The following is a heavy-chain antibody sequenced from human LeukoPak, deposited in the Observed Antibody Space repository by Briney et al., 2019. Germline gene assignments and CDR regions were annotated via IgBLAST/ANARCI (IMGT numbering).Heavy chain of an antibody. CDR1: GYTFTSYG. D-gene: IGHD3-3*01. Sequence: GASVKVSCKASGYTFTSYGISWVRQAPGQGLEWMGWISAYNGNTNYAQKLQGRVTMTTDTSTSTAYMELRSLRSDDAAVYYCARDLIDFWSGYYPPCGGYWGQGTLVTVSS. J-gene: IGHJ4*02. V-gene: IGHV1-18*01. CDR3: ARDLIDFWSGYYPPCGGY. CDR2: ISAYNGNT.